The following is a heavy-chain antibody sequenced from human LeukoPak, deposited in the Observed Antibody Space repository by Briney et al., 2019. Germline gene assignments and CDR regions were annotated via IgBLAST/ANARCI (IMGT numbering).Heavy chain of an antibody. D-gene: IGHD1-26*01. V-gene: IGHV3-30*04. CDR3: ARDYRSGSYSGGAIDY. CDR1: GVTFSSYA. J-gene: IGHJ4*02. CDR2: ISYDGTNK. Sequence: GGSLRLSCAASGVTFSSYAMHWVRQAPGKGLDWVALISYDGTNKYYADSVKGRFTMSRDNSKNTLYLQMNSLRAEDTAVYYCARDYRSGSYSGGAIDYWGQGTLVTVSS.